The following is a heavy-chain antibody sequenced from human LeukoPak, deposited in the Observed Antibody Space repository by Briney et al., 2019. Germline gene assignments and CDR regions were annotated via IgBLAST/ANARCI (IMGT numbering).Heavy chain of an antibody. J-gene: IGHJ6*02. D-gene: IGHD2-2*01. CDR3: AKDLSSYYYGMDV. V-gene: IGHV3-23*01. CDR1: GFTFSNYA. Sequence: GGSLRLSCAASGFTFSNYAMNWVRQAPGKGLEWVSAISGSGGSTSYADSVKGRFTISRDNSKSTLYLQMNSLRVEDTAVYYCAKDLSSYYYGMDVWGQGTTVTVSS. CDR2: ISGSGGST.